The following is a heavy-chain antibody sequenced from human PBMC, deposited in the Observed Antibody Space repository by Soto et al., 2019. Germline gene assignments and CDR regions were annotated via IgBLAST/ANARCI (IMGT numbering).Heavy chain of an antibody. D-gene: IGHD3-16*01. Sequence: GESLKISCKGSGYSFSTHWVGWVRQMPGKGLEWMGIIYPGDSDTRYSPSFRGQVTISADESITTAYLQWSSLKASDTAMYFCARSQLDCLWGTSGYLDSWGQGTLVTVSS. CDR3: ARSQLDCLWGTSGYLDS. CDR1: GYSFSTHW. V-gene: IGHV5-51*01. J-gene: IGHJ4*02. CDR2: IYPGDSDT.